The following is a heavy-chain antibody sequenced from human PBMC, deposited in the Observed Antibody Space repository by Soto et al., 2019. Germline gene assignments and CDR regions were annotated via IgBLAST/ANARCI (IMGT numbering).Heavy chain of an antibody. CDR1: GCPFSGYY. CDR2: INHGRT. CDR3: ARDFAYFDS. D-gene: IGHD3-3*01. V-gene: IGHV4-34*01. J-gene: IGHJ4*02. Sequence: SESLSLACCVYGCPFSGYYWTWIRQPPGKGLEWIGQINHGRTSYNPSLKSRVSISMDTSKNQFSLNLDSVTAADTAVYFCARDFAYFDSWGQGTLVTVSS.